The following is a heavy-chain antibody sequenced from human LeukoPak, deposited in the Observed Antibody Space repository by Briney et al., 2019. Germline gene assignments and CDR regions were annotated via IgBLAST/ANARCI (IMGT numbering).Heavy chain of an antibody. CDR3: ARGGSYRYSPSDY. CDR1: GFSFGGYW. D-gene: IGHD3-16*02. CDR2: MNSDGSST. Sequence: GGSLRLSCAASGFSFGGYWMHWVRQVPGKGLVWVSCMNSDGSSTSYADSVKGRFTISRDNAKNTLYLQMNSLRVEDTAVYYCARGGSYRYSPSDYWGQGTLATVSS. V-gene: IGHV3-74*01. J-gene: IGHJ4*02.